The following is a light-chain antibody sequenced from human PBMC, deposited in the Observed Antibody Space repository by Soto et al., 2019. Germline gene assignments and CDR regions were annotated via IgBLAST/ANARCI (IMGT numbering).Light chain of an antibody. CDR1: QSISSW. CDR3: QEYQSYSRR. Sequence: DIQMTQSPSTLSSSVGDRVTITCRASQSISSWLAWYKQKPGKAPKLLIYDASSLESGVPSRFRGSGSGTEFTLTISSLKPDDFETYYCQEYQSYSRRFGQGTKVDIK. V-gene: IGKV1-5*01. CDR2: DAS. J-gene: IGKJ1*01.